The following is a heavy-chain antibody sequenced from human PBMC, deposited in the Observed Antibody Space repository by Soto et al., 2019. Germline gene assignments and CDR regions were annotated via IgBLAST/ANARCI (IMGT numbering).Heavy chain of an antibody. Sequence: QVQLQESGPGLVKPSETLSLTCTVSGGSISSYYWSWIRQPPGKGLEWIGYIYYSGSTNYNPSLKSRVTISVDTSKNQFSRKLSSVTAADTAVYYCARYYYDSSGYYRRWFDPWGQGTMVTVSS. CDR2: IYYSGST. J-gene: IGHJ5*02. D-gene: IGHD3-22*01. CDR3: ARYYYDSSGYYRRWFDP. CDR1: GGSISSYY. V-gene: IGHV4-59*01.